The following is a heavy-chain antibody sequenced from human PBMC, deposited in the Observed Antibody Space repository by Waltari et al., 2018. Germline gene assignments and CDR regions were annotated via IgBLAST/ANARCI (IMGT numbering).Heavy chain of an antibody. CDR2: IYTSGST. CDR3: AKSMVRGVNDYYYYYMDV. CDR1: GGSISSGSSY. D-gene: IGHD3-10*01. J-gene: IGHJ6*03. Sequence: QVQLQESGPGLVKPSQTLSLTCTVSGGSISSGSSYWSWIRQPAGTGLEWIGRIYTSGSTNYNPSLKSRVTISVDTSKNQFSLKLSSVTAADTAVYYCAKSMVRGVNDYYYYYMDVWGKGTTVTVSS. V-gene: IGHV4-61*02.